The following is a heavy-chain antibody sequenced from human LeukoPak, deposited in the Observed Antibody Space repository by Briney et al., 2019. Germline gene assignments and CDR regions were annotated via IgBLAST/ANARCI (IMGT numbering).Heavy chain of an antibody. CDR2: INPNNGVS. J-gene: IGHJ4*02. Sequence: GASVKVSCKASGYTFTGYYMHWVRQAPGQGLEWMGWINPNNGVSKYAQKFQGRVTMTRVTSISTAYMELSSLIPDDTAMYYCARGWADCGGDCSTADYWGQGTMVTVSS. V-gene: IGHV1-2*02. D-gene: IGHD2-21*02. CDR1: GYTFTGYY. CDR3: ARGWADCGGDCSTADY.